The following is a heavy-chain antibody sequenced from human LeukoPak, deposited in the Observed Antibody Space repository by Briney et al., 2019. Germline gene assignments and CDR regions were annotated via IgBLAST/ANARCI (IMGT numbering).Heavy chain of an antibody. CDR2: INTDGSST. CDR3: ARDSPLNYYYYMDV. Sequence: GGSLRLSCAASGFTFRSYSMNWVRQAPGKGLVWVSRINTDGSSTSYADSVKGRFTISRDNAKNTLYLQMNSLRAEDTAVYYCARDSPLNYYYYMDVWGKGTTVTVSS. J-gene: IGHJ6*03. V-gene: IGHV3-74*01. CDR1: GFTFRSYS.